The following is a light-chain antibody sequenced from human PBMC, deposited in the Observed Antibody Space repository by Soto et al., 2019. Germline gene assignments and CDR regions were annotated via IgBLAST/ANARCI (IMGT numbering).Light chain of an antibody. V-gene: IGKV3-15*01. Sequence: VMTQSPVTLPVSPGERATLSCRASQSVSSLLAWYQQKPGQAPRVLIYGASTRATGVPARFSGSGSGTEFTLTISSLQSEDFAVYYGQQYKKWPLTFGQGTRLDVK. CDR2: GAS. CDR1: QSVSSL. J-gene: IGKJ5*01. CDR3: QQYKKWPLT.